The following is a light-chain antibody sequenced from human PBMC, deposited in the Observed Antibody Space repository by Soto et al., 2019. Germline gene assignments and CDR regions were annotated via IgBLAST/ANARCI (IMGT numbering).Light chain of an antibody. V-gene: IGKV3-20*01. J-gene: IGKJ1*01. CDR1: QSVSSSY. CDR2: GAS. CDR3: HQYGSSPWT. Sequence: EIVLTQSPGTLSLSPGERATLSCRASQSVSSSYLAWYQQKPGQAPGLLIYGASSRATGIPDRFSGSGSGTDFTLTISRLEPEDFAVYYCHQYGSSPWTFGQGTKVEIK.